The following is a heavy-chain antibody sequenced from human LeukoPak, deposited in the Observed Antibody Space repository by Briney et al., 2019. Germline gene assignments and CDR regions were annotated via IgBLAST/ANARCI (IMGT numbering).Heavy chain of an antibody. V-gene: IGHV1-8*01. CDR2: MNPNSGNT. D-gene: IGHD6-13*01. CDR1: GYTFTSYD. CDR3: ARVATRERSWYNEDY. Sequence: ASVTVSCKASGYTFTSYDINWVRQAPGQGLEWMGWMNPNSGNTGYAQKFQGRVTMTRNTSISTAYMELSSLRSEDTAVYYCARVATRERSWYNEDYWGQGTLVTVSS. J-gene: IGHJ4*02.